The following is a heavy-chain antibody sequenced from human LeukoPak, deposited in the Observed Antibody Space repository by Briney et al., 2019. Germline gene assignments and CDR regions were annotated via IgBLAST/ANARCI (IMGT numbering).Heavy chain of an antibody. V-gene: IGHV3-23*01. CDR2: ISGSGGST. CDR1: GFTFSSYA. D-gene: IGHD2-15*01. J-gene: IGHJ4*02. CDR3: AKEVGVVVAATQYPLDY. Sequence: GGSLRLSCAASGFTFSSYAMSWVRQAPGKGLEWVSAISGSGGSTYYADSVKGRFTISRDNSKNTLYLQMNSLRAEDTAVYYCAKEVGVVVAATQYPLDYWGRGTLVTVSS.